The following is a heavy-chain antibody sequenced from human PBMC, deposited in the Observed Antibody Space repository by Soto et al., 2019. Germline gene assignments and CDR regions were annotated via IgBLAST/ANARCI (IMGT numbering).Heavy chain of an antibody. J-gene: IGHJ4*02. CDR2: IYYSGMT. D-gene: IGHD5-18*01. V-gene: IGHV4-31*11. CDR3: ARDSSGPGYSYGKFDY. CDR1: GVCVRTGGYV. Sequence: SIASAVCGVCVRTGGYVWTWISQHPGKGLEWIGNIYYSGMTYYNPSLRGRVSISLDPSESQFSLKLNSVTAADTAVYYCARDSSGPGYSYGKFDYWGQGALVTVYS.